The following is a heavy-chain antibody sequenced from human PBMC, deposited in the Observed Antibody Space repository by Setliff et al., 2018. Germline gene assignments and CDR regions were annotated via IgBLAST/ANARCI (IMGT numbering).Heavy chain of an antibody. CDR2: ITDSGSDT. Sequence: GGSLRLSCAASGFTFSNYAMSWVRQAPGEGLEWVSAITDSGSDTYYADSVKGRFTISRDNAKNSLYLQMNSLRAEDAAVYYCATSDWYAAFDHWGQGTLVTVSS. V-gene: IGHV3-23*01. CDR3: ATSDWYAAFDH. D-gene: IGHD6-19*01. J-gene: IGHJ4*02. CDR1: GFTFSNYA.